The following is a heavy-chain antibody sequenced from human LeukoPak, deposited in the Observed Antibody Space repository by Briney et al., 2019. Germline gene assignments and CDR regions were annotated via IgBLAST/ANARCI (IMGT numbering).Heavy chain of an antibody. Sequence: PGGSLRLSCAASGFTFSSFAIHWVRQAPGKGLEWVTFIRYDGSDKYYADSVKGRFTISRDNAKNSLYLQMNSLRAEDTALYYCAKAFRSGWSWFDPWGQGALVTVSS. CDR1: GFTFSSFA. D-gene: IGHD6-19*01. V-gene: IGHV3-30*02. J-gene: IGHJ5*02. CDR3: AKAFRSGWSWFDP. CDR2: IRYDGSDK.